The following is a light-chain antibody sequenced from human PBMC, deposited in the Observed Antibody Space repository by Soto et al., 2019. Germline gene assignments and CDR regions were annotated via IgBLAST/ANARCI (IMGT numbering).Light chain of an antibody. CDR2: DAS. Sequence: EIVLTQSPATLSLSPGERATLSCRASQSIINNLAWYQQKPGQVPRLLIYDASNRATGIPARFSGSVSETDFTLTISSLEPEDFALYYCPQRNNWPRTFGQGTKVEIK. V-gene: IGKV3-11*01. CDR3: PQRNNWPRT. J-gene: IGKJ1*01. CDR1: QSIINN.